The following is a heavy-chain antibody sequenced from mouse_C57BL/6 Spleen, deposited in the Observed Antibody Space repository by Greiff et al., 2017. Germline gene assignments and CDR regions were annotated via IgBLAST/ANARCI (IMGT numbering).Heavy chain of an antibody. CDR1: GYTFTDYY. J-gene: IGHJ4*01. D-gene: IGHD2-10*01. CDR2: IYPGSGNT. Sequence: QVQLQQSGAELVRPGASVKLSCKASGYTFTDYYINWVKQRPGQGLEWIARIYPGSGNTYYNEKFKGKATLTAEKSSSTAYMQLSSLTSEDSAVYFCARGTYYGNYEDYAMDYWGQGTSVTVSS. CDR3: ARGTYYGNYEDYAMDY. V-gene: IGHV1-76*01.